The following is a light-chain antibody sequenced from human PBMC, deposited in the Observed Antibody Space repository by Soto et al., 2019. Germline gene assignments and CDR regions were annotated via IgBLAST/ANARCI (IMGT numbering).Light chain of an antibody. CDR1: QSISSW. CDR2: KAS. J-gene: IGKJ1*01. CDR3: QQYNDNWT. Sequence: DIQMTQSPYTLSASVGDRVTITCRASQSISSWLAWYQQKPGKAPKLLIYKASTLQSGVPSRFSGSGSGTEFTLAISSPQPDDSSNYYCQQYNDNWTFGQGTKVEIK. V-gene: IGKV1-5*03.